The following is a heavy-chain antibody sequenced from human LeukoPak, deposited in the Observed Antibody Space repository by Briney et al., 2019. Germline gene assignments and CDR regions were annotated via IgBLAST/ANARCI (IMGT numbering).Heavy chain of an antibody. V-gene: IGHV4-59*01. Sequence: SETLSLTCTVSGGSISNNYWNWHWIRRPQGRGLEWIGYMYYSGSTNYNPSLRGRVTIAVDKSNNQVSLKLSSVTAADTAMYYCARDKSGPTAHYDVFDIWGQGTMVTVSS. J-gene: IGHJ3*02. CDR1: GGSISNNY. CDR3: ARDKSGPTAHYDVFDI. CDR2: MYYSGST. D-gene: IGHD4/OR15-4a*01.